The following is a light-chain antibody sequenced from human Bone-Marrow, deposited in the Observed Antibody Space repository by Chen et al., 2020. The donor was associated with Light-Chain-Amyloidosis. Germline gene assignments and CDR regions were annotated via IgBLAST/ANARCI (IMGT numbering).Light chain of an antibody. J-gene: IGLJ1*01. CDR2: EVS. CDR1: SSDVGGYNY. Sequence: QSALTQPPSASGSPGQSVTISCPGTSSDVGGYNYVSWYQQHPGKAPKLMIYEVSKRPSGVPDRFSGSKSGNTASLTVSGLQAEDEADYYCYSYSVSSTYVFGTGTKVIVL. CDR3: YSYSVSSTYV. V-gene: IGLV2-8*01.